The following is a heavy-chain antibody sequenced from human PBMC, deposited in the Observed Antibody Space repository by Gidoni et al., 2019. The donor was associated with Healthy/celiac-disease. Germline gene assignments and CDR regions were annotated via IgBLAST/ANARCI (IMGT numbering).Heavy chain of an antibody. Sequence: QVQLVESGGGVVQPGRSLRLSCAASGFTFSSYAMHWVRQAPGKGLEWVAVISYDGSNKYYADSVKGRFTISRDNSKNTLYLQMNSLRAEDTAVYYCARDPALRYFDWSPHFDYWGQGTLVTVSS. J-gene: IGHJ4*02. V-gene: IGHV3-30-3*01. D-gene: IGHD3-9*01. CDR3: ARDPALRYFDWSPHFDY. CDR2: ISYDGSNK. CDR1: GFTFSSYA.